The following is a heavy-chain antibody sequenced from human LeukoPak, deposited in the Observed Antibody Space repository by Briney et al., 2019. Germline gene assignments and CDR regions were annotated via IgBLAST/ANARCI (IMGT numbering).Heavy chain of an antibody. D-gene: IGHD6-13*01. V-gene: IGHV4-31*03. CDR2: IYYSGST. Sequence: PSQTLSLTCTVSGGSISSGGYYWSWIRQHPGKGLEWIGYIYYSGSTNYNPSLKSRVTISVDTSKNQFSLKLSSVTAADTAVYYCARHLTTGYSSSWNWFDPWGQGTLVTVSS. CDR1: GGSISSGGYY. CDR3: ARHLTTGYSSSWNWFDP. J-gene: IGHJ5*02.